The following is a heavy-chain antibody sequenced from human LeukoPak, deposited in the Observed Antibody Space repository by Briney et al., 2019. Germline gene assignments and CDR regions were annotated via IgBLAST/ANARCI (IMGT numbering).Heavy chain of an antibody. J-gene: IGHJ4*02. CDR3: ARSRLTRGGYCSGGSCYEDY. CDR1: GYSFTSCW. CDR2: IYPGDSDT. V-gene: IGHV5-51*01. D-gene: IGHD2-15*01. Sequence: GESLKISCKGSGYSFTSCWIGWVRQMPGKGLEWMGIIYPGDSDTRYSPSFQGQVTISADKSISTAYLQWSSLKASDTAMYYCARSRLTRGGYCSGGSCYEDYWGQGTLVTVSS.